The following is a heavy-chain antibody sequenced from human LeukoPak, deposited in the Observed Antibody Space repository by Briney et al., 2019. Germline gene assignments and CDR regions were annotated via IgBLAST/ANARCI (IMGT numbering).Heavy chain of an antibody. CDR1: GYSFTSYW. CDR2: VYPGDSDT. D-gene: IGHD3-22*01. CDR3: ARREHYYDSRDYHYYFDY. Sequence: GESLKISCKDSGYSFTSYWIGWVRQMPGKGLEWMGIVYPGDSDTRYSPSFQGQVTISADKSISTAYLQWSSLKASDTAMYYCARREHYYDSRDYHYYFDYWGQGTLVTVSS. V-gene: IGHV5-51*01. J-gene: IGHJ4*02.